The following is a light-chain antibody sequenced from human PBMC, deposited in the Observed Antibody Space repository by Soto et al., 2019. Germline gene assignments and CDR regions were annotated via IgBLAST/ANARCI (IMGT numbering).Light chain of an antibody. CDR2: DAS. CDR3: HQYENWPRP. V-gene: IGKV3-15*01. J-gene: IGKJ1*01. Sequence: EIVMTQSPATLSVSPGERATLSCRASQSIRSNLAWYQQKPGQAPRLLMFDASTRATGVPARFTGSGSGTEFTLTISSQQSEDFAVYYCHQYENWPRPFGQAPKVE. CDR1: QSIRSN.